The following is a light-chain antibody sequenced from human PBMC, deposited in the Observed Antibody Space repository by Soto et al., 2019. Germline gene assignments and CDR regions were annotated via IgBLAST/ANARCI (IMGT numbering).Light chain of an antibody. CDR2: EVS. CDR3: SSYAGSNNFVV. Sequence: QSALTQPPSASGSPGQSVTISCTGTNSDIGGYNYVYWYQQHPGKAPKLMIYEVSKRPSGVPDRFSGSKSGNTASLTVSGLQAEDEADYYCSSYAGSNNFVVFGGGTKVTVL. CDR1: NSDIGGYNY. V-gene: IGLV2-8*01. J-gene: IGLJ2*01.